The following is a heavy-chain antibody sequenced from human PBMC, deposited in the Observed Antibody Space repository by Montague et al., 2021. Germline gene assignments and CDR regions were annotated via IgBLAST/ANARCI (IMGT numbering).Heavy chain of an antibody. J-gene: IGHJ4*02. Sequence: SVKVSCKASGYPFMTYGVSWVRQAPGRGLEWVGWISVYTGDAKYAQHLQGRVAITADTPTTTAYMELRSLTSDDTALYFCARAESGILDSWGQGTLVTVSS. V-gene: IGHV1-18*01. CDR3: ARAESGILDS. CDR2: ISVYTGDA. D-gene: IGHD1-26*01. CDR1: GYPFMTYG.